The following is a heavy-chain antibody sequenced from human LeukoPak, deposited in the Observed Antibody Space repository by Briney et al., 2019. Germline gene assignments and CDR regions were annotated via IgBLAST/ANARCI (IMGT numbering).Heavy chain of an antibody. CDR2: INWNGGST. J-gene: IGHJ4*02. Sequence: RPGGSLRLSCAASGFTFDDYGMSWVRQAPGKGLEWVSGINWNGGSTGYADSAKGRFTISRDNAKNSLYLQMNSLRAEDTALYYCARGFIGGGWKGFDYWGQGTLVTVSS. D-gene: IGHD6-19*01. CDR3: ARGFIGGGWKGFDY. V-gene: IGHV3-20*04. CDR1: GFTFDDYG.